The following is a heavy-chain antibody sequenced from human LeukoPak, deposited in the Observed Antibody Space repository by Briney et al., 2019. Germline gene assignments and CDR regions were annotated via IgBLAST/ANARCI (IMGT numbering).Heavy chain of an antibody. CDR2: ISYDVSSK. D-gene: IGHD4-17*01. Sequence: GGSLRLSCAVSGFTFSSYAMHWVRQAPGKGLEWVAVISYDVSSKYYADSVKGRFTISRDNSKNTLYLQMNSLRAGDTAVYYCARGSYGDLNWGQGTLVTVSS. V-gene: IGHV3-30-3*01. CDR3: ARGSYGDLN. CDR1: GFTFSSYA. J-gene: IGHJ4*02.